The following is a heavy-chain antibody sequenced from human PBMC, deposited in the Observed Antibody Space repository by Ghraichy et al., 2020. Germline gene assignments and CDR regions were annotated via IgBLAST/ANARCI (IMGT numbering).Heavy chain of an antibody. CDR2: ISGSGGST. CDR1: GFSFSSYA. J-gene: IGHJ4*02. V-gene: IGHV3-23*01. D-gene: IGHD3-3*01. CDR3: VVGGDFWSGYYRRSYFDY. Sequence: GGSLRLSCAASGFSFSSYAMSWVRQAPGKGLEWVSAISGSGGSTYYADSVKGRFTISRDNSKNTLYLQMTSLRAEDTAVYYCVVGGDFWSGYYRRSYFDYWGQGTLVTVSS.